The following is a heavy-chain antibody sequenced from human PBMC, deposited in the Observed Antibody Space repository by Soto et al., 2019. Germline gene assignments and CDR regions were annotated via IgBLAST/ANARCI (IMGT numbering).Heavy chain of an antibody. D-gene: IGHD2-2*01. V-gene: IGHV3-23*01. CDR3: AKDPASSAAMFALEHYYYYYYMDV. CDR1: GFTFSSYA. Sequence: GGSLRLSCAASGFTFSSYAMSWVRQAPGKGLEWVSAISGSGGSTYYADSVKGRFTISRDNSKNTLYLQMNSLRAEDTAVYYCAKDPASSAAMFALEHYYYYYYMDVWGKGTTVTVSS. CDR2: ISGSGGST. J-gene: IGHJ6*03.